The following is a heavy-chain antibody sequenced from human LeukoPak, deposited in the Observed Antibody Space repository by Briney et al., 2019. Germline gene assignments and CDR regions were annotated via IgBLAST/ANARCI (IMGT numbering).Heavy chain of an antibody. CDR1: GFTFSSYG. V-gene: IGHV3-30*18. D-gene: IGHD3-10*01. Sequence: PGRSLRLSCAASGFTFSSYGMHWVRQAPGKGLEWVAVISYDGSNKYYADSVKGRFTISRDNSKNTLYLQMNSLRAEDTAVYYCAKGALPGIGENYFDYWGQGTLVTVSS. CDR3: AKGALPGIGENYFDY. CDR2: ISYDGSNK. J-gene: IGHJ4*02.